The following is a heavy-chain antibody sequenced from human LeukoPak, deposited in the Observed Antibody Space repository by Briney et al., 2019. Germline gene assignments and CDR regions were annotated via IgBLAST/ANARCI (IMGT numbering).Heavy chain of an antibody. J-gene: IGHJ4*02. Sequence: ASVKVSCKASGYTFTSYDINWVRQAAGQGLEWMGWMNPNSGDTGYVEKFQGRVTMTRDTSITTAYMELSSQRSEDTAVYYCTRSGFGGGVHFDYWGQGTPVTVSS. CDR2: MNPNSGDT. D-gene: IGHD3-16*01. V-gene: IGHV1-8*01. CDR1: GYTFTSYD. CDR3: TRSGFGGGVHFDY.